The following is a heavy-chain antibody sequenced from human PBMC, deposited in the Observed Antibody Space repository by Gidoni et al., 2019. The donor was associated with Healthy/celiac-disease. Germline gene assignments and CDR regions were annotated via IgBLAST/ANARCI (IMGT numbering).Heavy chain of an antibody. Sequence: QVQLVESGGGVVQPGRSLRLSCAASGFTFSSYAMHWVRQASGKGLEWVAVISYDGSNKYYADSVKGRFTISRDNSKNTLYLQMNSLRAEDTAVYYCARDGGGHYFDYWGQGTLVTVSS. CDR3: ARDGGGHYFDY. J-gene: IGHJ4*02. V-gene: IGHV3-30-3*01. CDR1: GFTFSSYA. CDR2: ISYDGSNK.